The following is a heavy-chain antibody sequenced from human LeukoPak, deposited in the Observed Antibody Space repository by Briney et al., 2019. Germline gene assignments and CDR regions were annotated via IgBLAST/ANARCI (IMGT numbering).Heavy chain of an antibody. CDR2: IYYSGST. J-gene: IGHJ4*02. CDR1: GGSISSYY. Sequence: PSETLSLTCTVSGGSISSYYWSWIRQPPGKGLEWIGYIYYSGSTNYNPSLKSRVTISVDTSKNQFSLKLSSVTAADTAVYYCARDGFWSGYSGTGIFDYWGQGTLVTVSS. D-gene: IGHD3-3*01. V-gene: IGHV4-59*12. CDR3: ARDGFWSGYSGTGIFDY.